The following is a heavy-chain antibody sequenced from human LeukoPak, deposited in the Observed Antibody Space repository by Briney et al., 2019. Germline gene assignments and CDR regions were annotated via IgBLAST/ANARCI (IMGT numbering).Heavy chain of an antibody. CDR2: INTYNGNT. D-gene: IGHD6-19*01. J-gene: IGHJ4*02. Sequence: ASVKVSCKASGYTLTSNGSSWVRQAPGQGLEWMGWINTYNGNTNYAQNLQGRVTMTTDTSTSTAYMELRSLRSDDTAVYHCARQAGGYSSGWYQFHFDYWGQGTLVTVSS. CDR1: GYTLTSNG. V-gene: IGHV1-18*04. CDR3: ARQAGGYSSGWYQFHFDY.